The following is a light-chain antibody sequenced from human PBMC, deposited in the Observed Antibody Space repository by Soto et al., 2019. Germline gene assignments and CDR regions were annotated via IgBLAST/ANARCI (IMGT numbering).Light chain of an antibody. Sequence: EIVLTQSPATLSLSPGERATLSCRASQSVNRYLDWYQQKPGQAPRLLIYDASNRATGIPARFSGSGSGTDFTLTISSLEPEDFAVYYCQQRSNWPPYTFGQGNKLEIK. V-gene: IGKV3-11*01. CDR2: DAS. CDR3: QQRSNWPPYT. CDR1: QSVNRY. J-gene: IGKJ2*01.